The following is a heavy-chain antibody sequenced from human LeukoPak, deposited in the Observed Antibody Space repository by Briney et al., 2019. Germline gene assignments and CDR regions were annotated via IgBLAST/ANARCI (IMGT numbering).Heavy chain of an antibody. CDR3: ASGARHYDILTGYDY. V-gene: IGHV4-59*01. J-gene: IGHJ4*02. CDR1: GGSINNYY. D-gene: IGHD3-9*01. CDR2: IYYSGST. Sequence: PSETLSLTCTVSGGSINNYYWSWIRQPPGKGLEWIGYIYYSGSTNYNPSLKSRVTISVDTSKNQFSLKLSSVTAAGTAVYYCASGARHYDILTGYDYWGQGTLVTVSS.